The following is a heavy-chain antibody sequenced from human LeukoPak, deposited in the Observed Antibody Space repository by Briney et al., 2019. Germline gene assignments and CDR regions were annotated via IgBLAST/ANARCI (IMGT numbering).Heavy chain of an antibody. J-gene: IGHJ4*02. D-gene: IGHD3-22*01. CDR2: INPNSGGT. V-gene: IGHV1-2*06. CDR1: GYTFTGHY. CDR3: ASTTVGATMIVS. Sequence: ASAKVSCKASGYTFTGHYMHWVRQAPGQGLEWMGRINPNSGGTNYAQKLQGRVTMTKDTSISTAYMELRRLRSDHTAVYFCASTTVGATMIVSWGQGTLVTVSS.